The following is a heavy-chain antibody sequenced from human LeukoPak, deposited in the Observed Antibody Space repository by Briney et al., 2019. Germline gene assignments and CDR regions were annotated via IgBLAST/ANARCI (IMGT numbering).Heavy chain of an antibody. CDR1: GGSFSGYY. D-gene: IGHD3-10*01. V-gene: IGHV4-34*01. CDR3: ARLRARSTYGPPQSDDY. Sequence: SETLSLTCAVYGGSFSGYYWSWIRQPPGKGLEWIGEINHSGSTNYNPSLKSRVTISVDTSKNQFSLKLSSVTAADTAVYYCARLRARSTYGPPQSDDYWGQGTLVTVSS. J-gene: IGHJ4*02. CDR2: INHSGST.